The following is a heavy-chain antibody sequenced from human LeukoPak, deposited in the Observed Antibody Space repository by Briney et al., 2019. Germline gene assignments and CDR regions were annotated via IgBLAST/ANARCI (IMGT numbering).Heavy chain of an antibody. Sequence: GGSLRLSCAVSGLTVSTNYMNWVRQAPGKGLEWVSVVYSGGITNYADSVKGRFTISRDNAKNSLYLQMNSLRAEDTAVYYCARDSAGFDHWGQGTLVTVSS. CDR3: ARDSAGFDH. J-gene: IGHJ5*02. CDR2: VYSGGIT. D-gene: IGHD6-19*01. V-gene: IGHV3-53*01. CDR1: GLTVSTNY.